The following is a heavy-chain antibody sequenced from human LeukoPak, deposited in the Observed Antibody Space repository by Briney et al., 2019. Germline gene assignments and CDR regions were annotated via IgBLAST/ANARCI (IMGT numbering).Heavy chain of an antibody. V-gene: IGHV4-31*03. Sequence: SETLSLTCTVSGGSISSGGYYWSWIRQHPGKGLEWIGYISYSGSTYYNPSLKSRVTISVDTSKNQFSLKLSSVTAADTAVYYCARVVEGSDSSGYYLPYWGQGTLVTVSS. CDR3: ARVVEGSDSSGYYLPY. CDR1: GGSISSGGYY. D-gene: IGHD3-22*01. CDR2: ISYSGST. J-gene: IGHJ4*02.